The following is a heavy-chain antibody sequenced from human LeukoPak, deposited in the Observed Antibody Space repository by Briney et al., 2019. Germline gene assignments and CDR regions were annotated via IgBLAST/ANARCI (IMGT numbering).Heavy chain of an antibody. J-gene: IGHJ3*02. V-gene: IGHV4-59*01. Sequence: PSETLSLTCTVSGGSISSYYWSWIRQPPGKGLEWIGHTYYSGRTNYNPSLKSRVTISVDTSKNQFSLKLSSVTAAGTAVYYCAREDYYDSSGYYWGAFDIWGQGTMVTVSS. CDR1: GGSISSYY. CDR2: TYYSGRT. CDR3: AREDYYDSSGYYWGAFDI. D-gene: IGHD3-22*01.